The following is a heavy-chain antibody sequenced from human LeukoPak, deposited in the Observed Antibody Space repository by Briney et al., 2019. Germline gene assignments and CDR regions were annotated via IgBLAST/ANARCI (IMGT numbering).Heavy chain of an antibody. D-gene: IGHD2-21*01. Sequence: GGSLRLSCAASGFTVSSNDMSWVRQAPGKGLEWVSAISGSGGTTYYADSVKGRFTISRDNSKNMVYVQMNSLRTEDTAVYYCAKDKGLTSIDYWGQGTLDTVSS. V-gene: IGHV3-23*01. CDR1: GFTVSSND. CDR2: ISGSGGTT. CDR3: AKDKGLTSIDY. J-gene: IGHJ4*01.